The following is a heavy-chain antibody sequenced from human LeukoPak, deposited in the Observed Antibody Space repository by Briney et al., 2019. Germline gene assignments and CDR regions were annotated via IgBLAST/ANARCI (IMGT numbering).Heavy chain of an antibody. CDR3: TTELLWFGESSGY. J-gene: IGHJ4*02. V-gene: IGHV3-15*01. Sequence: PGGSLRLSCAASGFTFSNAWMSWVRQAPGKGLEWVGRIKSKTDGGTTDYAAPVKARFTISRDDSKNTLYLQMNSLKTEDTAVYYCTTELLWFGESSGYWGQGTLVTASS. D-gene: IGHD3-10*01. CDR2: IKSKTDGGTT. CDR1: GFTFSNAW.